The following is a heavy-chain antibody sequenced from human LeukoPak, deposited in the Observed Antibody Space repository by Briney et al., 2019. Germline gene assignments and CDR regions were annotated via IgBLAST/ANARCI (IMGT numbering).Heavy chain of an antibody. CDR3: ARDVEMATSLDY. J-gene: IGHJ4*02. CDR1: GFTFRSYG. Sequence: GGSLRLSCVASGFTFRSYGMSWVRQAPGKGLEWVSAISGSGGSTYYADSVKGRFTISRDNSKNTLYLQMNSLRAEDTAVYYCARDVEMATSLDYWGPGNPGHRLL. V-gene: IGHV3-23*01. CDR2: ISGSGGST. D-gene: IGHD5-24*01.